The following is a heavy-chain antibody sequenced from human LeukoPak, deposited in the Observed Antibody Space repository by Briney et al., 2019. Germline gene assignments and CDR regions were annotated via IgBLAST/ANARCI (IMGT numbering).Heavy chain of an antibody. D-gene: IGHD4-17*01. CDR2: LNPGGGDT. V-gene: IGHV1-46*01. CDR3: ARALPLTTCFHY. CDR1: GYTFTGFY. J-gene: IGHJ4*02. Sequence: ASVKVSCKASGYTFTGFYIHWVRQAPGQGLEWMGILNPGGGDTTYAQKFQGRVTMTRDTSASTVYMELSSLRSEDTAVYYCARALPLTTCFHYWGQGTQVTVSS.